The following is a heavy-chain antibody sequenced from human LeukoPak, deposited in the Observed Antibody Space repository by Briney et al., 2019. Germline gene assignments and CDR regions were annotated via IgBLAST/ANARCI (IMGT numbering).Heavy chain of an antibody. V-gene: IGHV4-34*01. CDR1: GRSFSGYY. J-gene: IGHJ6*03. CDR2: INHSGST. Sequence: PSQTLSLTCAVYGRSFSGYYWSWIRHPPGKGLEWIGEINHSGSTNYNPSLKSRVTISVDTSKNQFSLKLSSVTAADTAVYYCARRAPYYYMDVWGKGTTVTISS. CDR3: ARRAPYYYMDV.